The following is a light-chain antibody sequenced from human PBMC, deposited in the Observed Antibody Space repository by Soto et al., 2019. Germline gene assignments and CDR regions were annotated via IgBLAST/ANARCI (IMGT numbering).Light chain of an antibody. Sequence: EIVMTQSPATLAVSPGERATLSCRASQGVSSRLAWYQQKPGQAPRLLIYDVSTRASDTPARLSGSGSGTVFTLTISSLQSEDFAIYYCQQYTDWPPGTFGQGTKVEIK. V-gene: IGKV3-15*01. CDR2: DVS. CDR3: QQYTDWPPGT. J-gene: IGKJ1*01. CDR1: QGVSSR.